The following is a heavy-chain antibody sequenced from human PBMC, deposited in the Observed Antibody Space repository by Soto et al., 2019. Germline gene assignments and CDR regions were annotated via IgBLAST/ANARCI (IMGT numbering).Heavy chain of an antibody. Sequence: EVQLLESGGGLVQPGGSLKLSCAASGFTFSNYAMTWVRQAPGKGLEWVSTIGASADVAYYVGSVKGRFTISRDNSRNTLFLQMNRLRAEDTAIYYCVKSTNSPDYWGQGTLVTVSS. D-gene: IGHD5-12*01. J-gene: IGHJ4*02. CDR2: IGASADVA. V-gene: IGHV3-23*01. CDR3: VKSTNSPDY. CDR1: GFTFSNYA.